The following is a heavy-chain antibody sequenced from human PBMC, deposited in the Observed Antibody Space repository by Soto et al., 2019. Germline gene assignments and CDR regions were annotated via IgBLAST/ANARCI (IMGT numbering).Heavy chain of an antibody. CDR1: GYTFTSYA. V-gene: IGHV1-3*01. J-gene: IGHJ4*02. D-gene: IGHD6-19*01. Sequence: ASVKVSCKASGYTFTSYAMHWVRQAPGQRLEWMGWINAGNGNTKYSQKFQGRVTITRDTSASTAYMELSSLRSEDTAIYYCAKAKSLRAVRGSSFDYWGQGALVTVSS. CDR3: AKAKSLRAVRGSSFDY. CDR2: INAGNGNT.